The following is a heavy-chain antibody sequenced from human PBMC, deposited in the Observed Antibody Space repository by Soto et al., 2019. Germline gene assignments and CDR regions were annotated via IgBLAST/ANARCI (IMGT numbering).Heavy chain of an antibody. Sequence: QVQLVQSGAEVKKPGASVKVSCKASGSTFPSSTVSWVRQAPGQGLEWMGWINAHNGNTKYAQKFQGRLTMTTDTSTGTVYMELRSLRSDDTAIYFCAIADYGDPDYWGQGTLVTVSS. V-gene: IGHV1-18*01. CDR1: GSTFPSST. J-gene: IGHJ4*02. D-gene: IGHD4-17*01. CDR2: INAHNGNT. CDR3: AIADYGDPDY.